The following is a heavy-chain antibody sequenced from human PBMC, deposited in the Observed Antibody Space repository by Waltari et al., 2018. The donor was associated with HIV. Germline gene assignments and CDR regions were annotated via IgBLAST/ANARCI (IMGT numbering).Heavy chain of an antibody. V-gene: IGHV4-39*01. J-gene: IGHJ5*02. Sequence: QLQLQESGPGLVKPSETLSLTCPVSGGSISSSSYYWGWIRQPPGTGLAWIGSIYYSGSTYYNPSLKSRVTISVDTSKNQFSLKLSSVTAADTAVYYCARRSFWSGYYRGTGGFDPWGQGTLVTVSS. CDR1: GGSISSSSYY. D-gene: IGHD3-3*01. CDR2: IYYSGST. CDR3: ARRSFWSGYYRGTGGFDP.